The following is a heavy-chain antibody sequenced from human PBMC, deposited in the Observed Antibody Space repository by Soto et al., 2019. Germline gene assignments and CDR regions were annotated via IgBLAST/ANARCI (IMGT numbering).Heavy chain of an antibody. CDR3: ARVGAVITMVRGQLLGYYMEV. Sequence: GASVKVSFKASGYTFTSYGISWVGQAPGQRLEWMGWISAYNGNTNYAQKLQGRVTMTTDTSTSTAYMELRSLRSDDTAVYYCARVGAVITMVRGQLLGYYMEVWGKGTTVTVSS. CDR2: ISAYNGNT. CDR1: GYTFTSYG. J-gene: IGHJ6*03. V-gene: IGHV1-18*01. D-gene: IGHD3-10*01.